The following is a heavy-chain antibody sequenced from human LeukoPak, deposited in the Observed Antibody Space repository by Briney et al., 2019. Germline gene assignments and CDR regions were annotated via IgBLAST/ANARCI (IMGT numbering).Heavy chain of an antibody. J-gene: IGHJ6*02. CDR2: IRSKANSYAT. CDR3: HWDYYDSSGYPYYYYGMDV. Sequence: GGSLRLSCAASGFTFSGSAMHWVRQASGKGLEWVGRIRSKANSYATAYAASVKGRFTISRDDSKNTAYLQMNSLKTEDTAVYYCHWDYYDSSGYPYYYYGMDVWGQGTTVTVSS. CDR1: GFTFSGSA. V-gene: IGHV3-73*01. D-gene: IGHD3-22*01.